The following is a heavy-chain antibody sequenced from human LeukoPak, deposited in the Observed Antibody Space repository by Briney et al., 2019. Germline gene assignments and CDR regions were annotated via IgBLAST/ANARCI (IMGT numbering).Heavy chain of an antibody. V-gene: IGHV1-18*01. CDR3: ARVYGSVPPSPDEDAFDI. CDR2: ISAYNGNT. Sequence: GASVKVSCKASGYTFTSYGISWVRQAPGQGLEWMGWISAYNGNTNYAQKLQGRVTMTTDTSTSTAYMEPRSLRSDDTAVYYCARVYGSVPPSPDEDAFDIWGQGTMVTVSS. J-gene: IGHJ3*02. D-gene: IGHD3-10*01. CDR1: GYTFTSYG.